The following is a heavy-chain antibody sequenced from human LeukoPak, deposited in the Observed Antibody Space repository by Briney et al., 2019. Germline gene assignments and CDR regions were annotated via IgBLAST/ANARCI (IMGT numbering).Heavy chain of an antibody. J-gene: IGHJ6*03. CDR1: GGTFSSYA. Sequence: SVKVSCTASGGTFSSYAISWVRQAPGQGLEWMGGIIPIFGTANYAQKFQGRVTITTDESTSTAYMELSSLRSEDTAVYYCARVNVVPAAMNRGYYYMDVWGKGTTVTVSS. CDR2: IIPIFGTA. V-gene: IGHV1-69*05. D-gene: IGHD2-2*01. CDR3: ARVNVVPAAMNRGYYYMDV.